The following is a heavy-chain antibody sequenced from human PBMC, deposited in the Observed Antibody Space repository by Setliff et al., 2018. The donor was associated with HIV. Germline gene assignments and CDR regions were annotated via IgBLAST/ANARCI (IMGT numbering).Heavy chain of an antibody. Sequence: SETLSLTCTVSGGSLTGGAYYWSWIRQPAGKGLEWLGYIYTSGSTNYNPSLKSRVTISLDTSKNQFSLRLSSVSAADTAVYYCARGSGYPWYFDLWGRGTLVTVSS. J-gene: IGHJ2*01. D-gene: IGHD3-22*01. V-gene: IGHV4-61*09. CDR2: IYTSGST. CDR1: GGSLTGGAYY. CDR3: ARGSGYPWYFDL.